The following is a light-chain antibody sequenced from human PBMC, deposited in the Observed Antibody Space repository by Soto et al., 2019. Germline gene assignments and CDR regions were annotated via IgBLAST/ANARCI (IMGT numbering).Light chain of an antibody. Sequence: QLVLTQPPSVSGAPGQRVTISCTESSSNIGAGYDVHWYQQLPGTAPKLLIYGNSNRPSGVPDRFSGSKSGTSASLAITGLQAEDEADYYCQSYDSSLTSWVFGGGTKLIVL. CDR1: SSNIGAGYD. CDR3: QSYDSSLTSWV. CDR2: GNS. V-gene: IGLV1-40*01. J-gene: IGLJ3*02.